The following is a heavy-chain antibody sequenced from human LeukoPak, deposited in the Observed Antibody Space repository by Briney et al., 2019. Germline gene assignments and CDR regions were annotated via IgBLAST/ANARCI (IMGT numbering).Heavy chain of an antibody. D-gene: IGHD6-13*01. CDR3: ARVLMGIAAAGKDY. CDR2: INPNSGGT. V-gene: IGHV1-2*06. Sequence: GTSVKVSCKASGHTFTGYYMHWVRQAPGQGLEWMARINPNSGGTNYAQKFQVRITITRDTSSSTAYMELSRLRSDDTAVYYCARVLMGIAAAGKDYCGQGNLVTVSS. CDR1: GHTFTGYY. J-gene: IGHJ4*02.